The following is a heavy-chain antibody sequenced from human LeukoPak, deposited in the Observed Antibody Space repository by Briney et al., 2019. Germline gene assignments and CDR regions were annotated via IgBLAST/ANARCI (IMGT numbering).Heavy chain of an antibody. Sequence: TGGSLRLSCAASGFTFSSHSMNWVRQAPGKGLEWVSYISSSSTIIHYADSVKGRFTISRDDAKNSLYLQMNSLRAEDAAVYYCAKTIVPTRNYDYYYGMDVWGQGTTVTVSS. V-gene: IGHV3-48*01. CDR3: AKTIVPTRNYDYYYGMDV. CDR2: ISSSSTII. D-gene: IGHD1-14*01. CDR1: GFTFSSHS. J-gene: IGHJ6*02.